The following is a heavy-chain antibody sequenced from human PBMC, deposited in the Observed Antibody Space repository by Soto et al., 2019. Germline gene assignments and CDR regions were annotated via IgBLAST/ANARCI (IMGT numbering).Heavy chain of an antibody. CDR1: GFTFSSYS. J-gene: IGHJ4*02. CDR3: ARLEATVTTYEVGPHDY. V-gene: IGHV3-21*01. CDR2: ISSSSSYI. D-gene: IGHD4-4*01. Sequence: PGGSLRLSCAASGFTFSSYSMNWVRQAPGKGLEWVSSISSSSSYIYYADSVKGRFTISRDNAKNSLYLQMNSLRAEDTAVYYCARLEATVTTYEVGPHDYWGQGTLVTVSS.